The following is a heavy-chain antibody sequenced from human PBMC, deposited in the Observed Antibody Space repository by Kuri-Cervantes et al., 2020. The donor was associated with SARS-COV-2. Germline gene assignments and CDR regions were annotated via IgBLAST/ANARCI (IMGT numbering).Heavy chain of an antibody. J-gene: IGHJ6*02. Sequence: GGSLRLSCAASGFTFSSYAMNWVRQAPGKGLEWVSSISSSSSYIYYADSVKGRFTISRDNAKNSLYLQMNSLRAEDTAVYYCARDVDLGYSYGASYYYYGMDVWGQGTTVTVSS. CDR2: ISSSSSYI. CDR1: GFTFSSYA. V-gene: IGHV3-21*01. CDR3: ARDVDLGYSYGASYYYYGMDV. D-gene: IGHD5-18*01.